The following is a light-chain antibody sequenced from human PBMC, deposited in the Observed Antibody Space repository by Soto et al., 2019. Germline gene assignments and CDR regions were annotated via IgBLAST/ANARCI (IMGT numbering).Light chain of an antibody. CDR1: QSISSY. Sequence: DIQMTQSPSSLSASVGDRVTITCRASQSISSYLNWYQQKPGKAPKLLIYAASSLQSGVPSRFSGSRSGTDFTLAISTLQPDDFATYYCQQSYCTAWTFGQGTKVEIK. J-gene: IGKJ1*01. CDR3: QQSYCTAWT. V-gene: IGKV1-39*01. CDR2: AAS.